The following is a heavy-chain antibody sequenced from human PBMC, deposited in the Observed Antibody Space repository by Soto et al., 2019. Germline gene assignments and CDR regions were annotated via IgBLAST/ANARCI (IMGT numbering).Heavy chain of an antibody. V-gene: IGHV1-24*01. D-gene: IGHD1-26*01. Sequence: GASVKVSCKVSGYTLTELSMHWVRQAPGKGLEWMGGFDPEDGETIYAQKFQGRVTMTEDTSTDTAYMELSSLRSEDTAVYYCATLERGSYPGDFDYWGQGTLVTVSS. CDR2: FDPEDGET. CDR1: GYTLTELS. J-gene: IGHJ4*02. CDR3: ATLERGSYPGDFDY.